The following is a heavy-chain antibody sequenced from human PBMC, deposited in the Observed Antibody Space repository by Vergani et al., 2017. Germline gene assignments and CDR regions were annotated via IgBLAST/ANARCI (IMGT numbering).Heavy chain of an antibody. CDR1: GFTFSSYS. CDR2: ISSSSSYI. CDR3: ARDLEGQXLTSPLLWYYGMDV. D-gene: IGHD6-13*01. V-gene: IGHV3-21*01. Sequence: EVQLVESGGGLVKPGGSLRLSCAASGFTFSSYSMNWVRQAPGKGLEWVSSISSSSSYIYYADSVKGRFTISRDNAKNSLYLQMNSLRAEDTAVYYCARDLEGQXLTSPLLWYYGMDVWGQGTTVTVSS. J-gene: IGHJ6*02.